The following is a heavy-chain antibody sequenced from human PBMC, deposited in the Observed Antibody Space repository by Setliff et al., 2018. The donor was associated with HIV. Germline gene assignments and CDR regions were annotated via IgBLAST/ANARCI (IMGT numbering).Heavy chain of an antibody. CDR1: GFTFSNSW. CDR3: ARYAGGYPLNDVFDI. CDR2: IKQDGSEK. D-gene: IGHD3-22*01. V-gene: IGHV3-7*02. J-gene: IGHJ3*02. Sequence: PGGSLRLSCAASGFTFSNSWMSWVRQAPGKGLEWVANIKQDGSEKFYVDSVKGRFTISRDNAKNSLSLQMNSLRAEDTAVYYCARYAGGYPLNDVFDIWGQGTMVTVSS.